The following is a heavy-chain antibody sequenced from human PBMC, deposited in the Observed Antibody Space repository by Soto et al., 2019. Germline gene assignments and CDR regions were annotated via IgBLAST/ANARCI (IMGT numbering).Heavy chain of an antibody. CDR3: ASAVYCSGGSCYSGFSGFDY. D-gene: IGHD2-15*01. Sequence: QVQLQESGPGLVKPSGTLSLTCAVSGGSISSSNWWSWVRQPPGKGLEWIGEIYHSGSTNYNPSLKIRVTISVDKSKNQFSLKLSSVTAADTAVYYCASAVYCSGGSCYSGFSGFDYWGQGTLVTVSS. CDR1: GGSISSSNW. CDR2: IYHSGST. J-gene: IGHJ4*02. V-gene: IGHV4-4*02.